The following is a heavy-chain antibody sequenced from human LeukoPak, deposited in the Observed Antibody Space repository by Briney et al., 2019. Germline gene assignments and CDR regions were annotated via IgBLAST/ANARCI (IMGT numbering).Heavy chain of an antibody. Sequence: ASVKVSCKASGSTFTSYAMNCVRQAPGQGLEWMGWINANTGNPTYAQGFTGRFVFSLDTSVSTAYLQISSLKAEDTAVYYCARDASYSGYDNFDYWGQGTLVTVSS. CDR2: INANTGNP. V-gene: IGHV7-4-1*02. J-gene: IGHJ4*02. D-gene: IGHD5-12*01. CDR1: GSTFTSYA. CDR3: ARDASYSGYDNFDY.